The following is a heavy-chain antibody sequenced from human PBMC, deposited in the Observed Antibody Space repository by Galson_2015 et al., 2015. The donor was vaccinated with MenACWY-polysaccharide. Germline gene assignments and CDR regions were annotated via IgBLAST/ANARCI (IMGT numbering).Heavy chain of an antibody. CDR1: GYTLTGYY. CDR3: ARGPYGSGSYYDPGTHGMDV. D-gene: IGHD3-10*01. CDR2: INPKTGGT. V-gene: IGHV1-2*02. J-gene: IGHJ6*02. Sequence: SCKASGYTLTGYYLHWVRQAPGQGLEWMGWINPKTGGTGYAQRFQGRVTMTRDTSLNTAYMELRSLTSGDTAFYYCARGPYGSGSYYDPGTHGMDVWGQGTTVTVSS.